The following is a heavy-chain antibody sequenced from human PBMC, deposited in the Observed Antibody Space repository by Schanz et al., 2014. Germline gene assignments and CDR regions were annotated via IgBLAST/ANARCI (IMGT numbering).Heavy chain of an antibody. CDR3: AREQIMAAAGLVDY. J-gene: IGHJ4*01. CDR1: GFSLNTYG. Sequence: QAQLMESGGGVVQPGTSLILSCSVSGFSLNTYGIHWFRQPAGKGLEWVAVIWNNGVTKYYADSVKGRFTISRDNSKNTLYLQMNRLRAEDTAVYYCAREQIMAAAGLVDYWGHGTLVTVSS. CDR2: IWNNGVTK. D-gene: IGHD6-13*01. V-gene: IGHV3-33*01.